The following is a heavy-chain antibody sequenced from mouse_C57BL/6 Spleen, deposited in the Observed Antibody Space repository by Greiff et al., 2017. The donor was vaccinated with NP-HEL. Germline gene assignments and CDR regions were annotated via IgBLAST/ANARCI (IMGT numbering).Heavy chain of an antibody. V-gene: IGHV1-55*01. D-gene: IGHD2-4*01. Sequence: QVHVKQPGAELVKPGASVKMSCKASGYTFTSYWITWVKQRPGQGLEWIGDIYPGSGSTNYNEKFKSKATLTVDTSSSTAYMQLSSLTSEDSAVYYCARGITTRFDYWGQGTTLTVSS. CDR1: GYTFTSYW. CDR3: ARGITTRFDY. J-gene: IGHJ2*01. CDR2: IYPGSGST.